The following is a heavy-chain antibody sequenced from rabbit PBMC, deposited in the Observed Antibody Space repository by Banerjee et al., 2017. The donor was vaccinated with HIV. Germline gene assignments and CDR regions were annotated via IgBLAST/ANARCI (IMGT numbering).Heavy chain of an antibody. CDR2: IYGGSSST. CDR3: ARGAGDAGYVFNL. D-gene: IGHD4-2*01. J-gene: IGHJ4*01. V-gene: IGHV1S45*01. CDR1: GFSFSSNA. Sequence: QEQLEESGGDLVKPEGSLTLTCTASGFSFSSNAMCWVRQAPGKGLEWIACIYGGSSSTWYATWAKGRFTISDPSSTTVTLQMTSLTAADTATYFCARGAGDAGYVFNLWGPGTLVTVS.